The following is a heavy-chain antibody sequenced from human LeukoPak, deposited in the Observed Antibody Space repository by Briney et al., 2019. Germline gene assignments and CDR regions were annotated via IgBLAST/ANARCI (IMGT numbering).Heavy chain of an antibody. CDR1: GFNVYNNY. CDR2: IYSHGST. Sequence: QSGGSLRLSCVVSGFNVYNNYMCWVRQAPGKGLEWVSLIYSHGSTSYADSAKGRFTISRDRSKNTLYLQMNSLRAEDTAVYYCAKDRLTAPNWFDPWGQGTLVTVSS. CDR3: AKDRLTAPNWFDP. D-gene: IGHD5-18*01. J-gene: IGHJ5*02. V-gene: IGHV3-66*01.